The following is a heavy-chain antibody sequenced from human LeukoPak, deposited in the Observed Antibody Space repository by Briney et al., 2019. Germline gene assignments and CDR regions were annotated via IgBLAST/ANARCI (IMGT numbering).Heavy chain of an antibody. V-gene: IGHV3-23*01. CDR1: GFTFSSYA. D-gene: IGHD4-17*01. J-gene: IGHJ4*02. CDR2: ISGSGGST. CDR3: AKDHDYGDYGPYYFDY. Sequence: PEGSLRLSCAASGFTFSSYAMSWVRQAPGKGLEWISAISGSGGSTYYADSVKGRFTISRDNSKNTLYLQMNSLRAEDTAVYYCAKDHDYGDYGPYYFDYWGQGTLVTVSS.